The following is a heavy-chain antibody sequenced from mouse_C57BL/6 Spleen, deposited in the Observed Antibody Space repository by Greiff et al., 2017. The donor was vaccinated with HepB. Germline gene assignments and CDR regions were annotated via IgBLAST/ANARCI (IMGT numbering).Heavy chain of an antibody. CDR2: IYPGSGST. CDR3: ARRGRDAMDY. J-gene: IGHJ4*01. V-gene: IGHV1-55*01. Sequence: QVQLKQPGAELVKPGASVKMSCKASGYTFTSYWITWVKQRPGQGLEWIGDIYPGSGSTNYNGKFKSKATLTVDTSSSTAYMQLSSLTSEDSAVYYCARRGRDAMDYWGQGTSVTVSS. CDR1: GYTFTSYW.